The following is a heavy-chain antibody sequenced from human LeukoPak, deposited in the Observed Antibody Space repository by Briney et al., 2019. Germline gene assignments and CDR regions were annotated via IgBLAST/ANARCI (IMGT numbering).Heavy chain of an antibody. CDR2: IYYSGST. D-gene: IGHD6-13*01. J-gene: IGHJ4*02. Sequence: PSETLSLTCTVSGGSISSYYWSWIRQPPGKGLEWIGYIYYSGSTNYNPSLKSRVTISVDTSKNQFSLKLSSVTAADTAVYYCARDRAAAADCWGQGTLVTVSS. CDR1: GGSISSYY. V-gene: IGHV4-59*01. CDR3: ARDRAAAADC.